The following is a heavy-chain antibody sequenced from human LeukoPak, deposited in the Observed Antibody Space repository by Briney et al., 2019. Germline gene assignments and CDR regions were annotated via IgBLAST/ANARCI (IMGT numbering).Heavy chain of an antibody. CDR3: ARDRGYGSGSYYIRVFDY. V-gene: IGHV3-7*03. Sequence: GGSLRLSCAPSVFTFRSYWMSWVRQAPGKGREWVANINQDRSQKYYVDSVRGRFTISRDNAKSSLFMQMNSLRAEDTAVYYCARDRGYGSGSYYIRVFDYWGQGTLVTVSS. D-gene: IGHD3-10*01. CDR2: INQDRSQK. CDR1: VFTFRSYW. J-gene: IGHJ4*02.